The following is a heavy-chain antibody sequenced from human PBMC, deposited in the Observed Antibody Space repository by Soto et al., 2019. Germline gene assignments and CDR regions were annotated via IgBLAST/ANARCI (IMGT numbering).Heavy chain of an antibody. CDR3: ARHRIAVAGTGGWFDP. J-gene: IGHJ5*02. Sequence: QVQLVQSGAEVKKPGSSVKVSCKASGGTFSSYAISWVRQAPGQGLEWMGGIIPIFGTANYAQKSQGRVTITADESTSTAYMELSSLRSEDTAVYYCARHRIAVAGTGGWFDPWGQGTLVTVSS. CDR1: GGTFSSYA. D-gene: IGHD6-19*01. V-gene: IGHV1-69*01. CDR2: IIPIFGTA.